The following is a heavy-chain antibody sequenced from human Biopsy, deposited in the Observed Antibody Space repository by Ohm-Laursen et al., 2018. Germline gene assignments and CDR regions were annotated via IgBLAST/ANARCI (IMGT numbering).Heavy chain of an antibody. Sequence: SLRLSCAAPGFTFSNYGMHWVRQAPGKGLEWLAVIWYDGSNKYYGDSVQGRFTISRDNSKNTVYLQMNSLRAEDTAIYYCAKQGATILSSFDSWGQGTLVTVSS. CDR1: GFTFSNYG. V-gene: IGHV3-33*06. CDR3: AKQGATILSSFDS. CDR2: IWYDGSNK. J-gene: IGHJ5*01. D-gene: IGHD3-9*01.